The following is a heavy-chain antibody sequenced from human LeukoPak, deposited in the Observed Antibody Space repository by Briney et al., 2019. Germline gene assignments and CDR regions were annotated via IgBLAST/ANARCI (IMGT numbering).Heavy chain of an antibody. V-gene: IGHV3-53*01. D-gene: IGHD6-13*01. CDR3: ARVRSSSWYYYYYYMDV. CDR1: GFTVSSNY. J-gene: IGHJ6*03. CDR2: IYSGGST. Sequence: GGSLRLSCAASGFTVSSNYMSWVRQAPGKGLEWVSVIYSGGSTYYAGSVKGRFTISRDNSKNTLYLQMNSLRAEDTAVYYCARVRSSSWYYYYYYMDVWGKGTTVTVSS.